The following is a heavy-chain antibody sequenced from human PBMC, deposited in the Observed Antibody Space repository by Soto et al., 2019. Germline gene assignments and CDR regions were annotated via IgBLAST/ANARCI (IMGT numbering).Heavy chain of an antibody. D-gene: IGHD3-10*02. CDR3: TIVRVADSALDH. CDR2: MSYDGSDT. J-gene: IGHJ4*02. CDR1: GFIFSTKG. Sequence: QVQLVESGGGVVQPGRSLRLSCVGSGFIFSTKGMLWFRRTPGKGLEWVAFMSYDGSDTFYADSVKGRFTISRDNSKNTLFLHMSNLRAEDTAMYYCTIVRVADSALDHWGQGTLVTVSS. V-gene: IGHV3-30*03.